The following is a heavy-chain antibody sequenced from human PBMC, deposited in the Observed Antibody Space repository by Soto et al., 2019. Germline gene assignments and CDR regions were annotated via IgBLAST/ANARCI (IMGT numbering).Heavy chain of an antibody. Sequence: QVQLVQSGAEVKKPESSVKVSCKTSGGTFVRHVISWVRQAPGQGPEWMGKINPLSGISNYAQKFQGRVTFTADTDSSTAYMELSSLRSDDTAVYYCATPACAATWCSPSHNLDHGGQGTLVTVSS. J-gene: IGHJ4*02. CDR3: ATPACAATWCSPSHNLDH. CDR1: GGTFVRHV. D-gene: IGHD2-2*01. V-gene: IGHV1-69*09. CDR2: INPLSGIS.